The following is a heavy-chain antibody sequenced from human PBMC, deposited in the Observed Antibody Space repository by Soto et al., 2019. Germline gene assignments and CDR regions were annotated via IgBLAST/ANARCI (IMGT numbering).Heavy chain of an antibody. CDR3: ARVDYSNFPSYGMDV. CDR2: ISYDGSNK. J-gene: IGHJ6*02. CDR1: GFTFSSYG. D-gene: IGHD4-4*01. V-gene: IGHV3-30*03. Sequence: PGGSLRLSXAASGFTFSSYGMHWVRQAPGKGLEWVAVISYDGSNKYYADSVKGRFTISRDNSKNTLYLQMNSLRAEDTAVYYCARVDYSNFPSYGMDVWGQGTTVTVSS.